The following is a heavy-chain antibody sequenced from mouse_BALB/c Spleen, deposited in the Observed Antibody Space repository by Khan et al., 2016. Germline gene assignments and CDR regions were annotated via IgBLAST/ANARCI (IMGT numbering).Heavy chain of an antibody. CDR1: GFNIKDTY. J-gene: IGHJ3*01. CDR3: ARSPYDYDVGFAY. D-gene: IGHD2-4*01. Sequence: VQLKQSGAELVKPGASVKLSCTASGFNIKDTYMHWVKQRPEQGLEWIGRIDPANGNTKYDPKFQGKATITVDTSSNTAYLQLSSLTSEDTAVYYCARSPYDYDVGFAYWGQGTLVTVSA. CDR2: IDPANGNT. V-gene: IGHV14-3*02.